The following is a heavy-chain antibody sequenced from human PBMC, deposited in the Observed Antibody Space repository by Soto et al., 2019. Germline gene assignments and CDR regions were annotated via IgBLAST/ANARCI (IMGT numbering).Heavy chain of an antibody. V-gene: IGHV3-48*02. J-gene: IGHJ6*02. Sequence: GGSLRLSCAASGFTFSSYSMNWVRQAPGKGLEWVSYISSSSSTIYYADSVKGRFTISRDNAKNSLYLQMNSLRDEDTAVYYCRRDHGNGVSRYYYYGMDVWGQGTTVTVSS. CDR1: GFTFSSYS. CDR2: ISSSSSTI. D-gene: IGHD2-8*01. CDR3: RRDHGNGVSRYYYYGMDV.